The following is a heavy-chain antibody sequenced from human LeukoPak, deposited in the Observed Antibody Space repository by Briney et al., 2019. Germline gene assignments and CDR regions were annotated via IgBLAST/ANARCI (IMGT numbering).Heavy chain of an antibody. Sequence: PGGSLRLSCAASGFTFSSYGMHWVRQAPGKGLEWVAVISYDGSNKYYADSVKGRFTISRDNSKNTLYLQMNSLRAEDTAVYYCAKAKGSGWYIDQYYFDYWGQGTLVTVSS. J-gene: IGHJ4*02. CDR2: ISYDGSNK. CDR3: AKAKGSGWYIDQYYFDY. D-gene: IGHD6-19*01. V-gene: IGHV3-30*18. CDR1: GFTFSSYG.